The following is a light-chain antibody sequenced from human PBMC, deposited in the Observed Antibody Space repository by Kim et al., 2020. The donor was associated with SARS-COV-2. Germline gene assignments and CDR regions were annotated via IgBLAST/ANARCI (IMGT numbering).Light chain of an antibody. CDR1: QSISTY. V-gene: IGKV3-15*01. CDR2: GAS. J-gene: IGKJ2*01. CDR3: HQYNDWPPGDT. Sequence: EIVMTQSPATLSVSPGERATLSCRASQSISTYLAWYQQTPGQAPRLLIYGASTRATGVPARFSASGSGTEFTLTISSLQSEDFAVYYCHQYNDWPPGDTFGQGTKLEI.